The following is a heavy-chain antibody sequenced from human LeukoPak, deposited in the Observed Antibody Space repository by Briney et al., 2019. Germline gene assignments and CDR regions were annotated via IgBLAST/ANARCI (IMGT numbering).Heavy chain of an antibody. J-gene: IGHJ4*02. D-gene: IGHD1-1*01. Sequence: KVSCKASGYTFTSYAISWVRQAPGQGLEWMGRIIPILGIANYAQKFQGRVTITADKSTSTAYMELSSLRSEDTAVYYCARDRSTGTFGYWGQGTLVTVSS. CDR3: ARDRSTGTFGY. CDR1: GYTFTSYA. CDR2: IIPILGIA. V-gene: IGHV1-69*04.